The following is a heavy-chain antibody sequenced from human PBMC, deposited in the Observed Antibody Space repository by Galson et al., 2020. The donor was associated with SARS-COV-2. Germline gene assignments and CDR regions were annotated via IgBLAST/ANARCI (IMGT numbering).Heavy chain of an antibody. CDR2: IIPPFGTA. CDR3: ARDGGLGYCSSTSCPNYYYGMDV. D-gene: IGHD2-2*01. Sequence: SVKVSCKASGGTISSNAISCVRQAPGQELQGMGGIIPPFGTANNAQQFQRRVTTTAAESTSTAYMEMSSLRSEDTAGYYCARDGGLGYCSSTSCPNYYYGMDVWGQGTTVTVSS. J-gene: IGHJ6*02. V-gene: IGHV1-69*13. CDR1: GGTISSNA.